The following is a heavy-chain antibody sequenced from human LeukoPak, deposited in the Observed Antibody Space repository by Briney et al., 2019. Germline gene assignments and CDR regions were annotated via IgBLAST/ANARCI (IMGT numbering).Heavy chain of an antibody. CDR1: GXAVSSNY. V-gene: IGHV3-33*08. J-gene: IGHJ4*02. Sequence: PGGSLTLSCAASGXAVSSNYMHWVRQAPGKGLEWVAVIWYDGSKKYYADSVKGRFTISRDNSKNTLYLQMNSLRAEDTAVYYCARLRAIGYFDYWGQGTLVTVSS. CDR2: IWYDGSKK. CDR3: ARLRAIGYFDY.